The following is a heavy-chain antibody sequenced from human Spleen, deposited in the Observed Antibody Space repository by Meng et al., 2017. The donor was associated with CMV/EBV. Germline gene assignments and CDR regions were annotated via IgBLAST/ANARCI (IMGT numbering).Heavy chain of an antibody. V-gene: IGHV4-34*01. D-gene: IGHD1-7*01. Sequence: SETLSLTCAVYGGSFRGYYWSWIRQAPGKRLEWIGEVNYSGRTKYIPSLKSRVTISVDTSKNQFSLKVGSVTAADTAVYYCARRAGNYVVGYYFDYWGQGTLVTVSS. J-gene: IGHJ4*02. CDR1: GGSFRGYY. CDR2: VNYSGRT. CDR3: ARRAGNYVVGYYFDY.